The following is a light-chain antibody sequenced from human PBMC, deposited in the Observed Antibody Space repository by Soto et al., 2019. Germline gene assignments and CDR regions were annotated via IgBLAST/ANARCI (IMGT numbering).Light chain of an antibody. Sequence: QSVLTQPPSVSGAPGQRVTISCTGSSSNIGAGYDVHWYQQHPGTPPKLLIYGNSNRPSGVPDRFSGSKSGTSASLAITGLQAEDEADYYCQSYDSSLSGYVFGTGTKLTVL. CDR3: QSYDSSLSGYV. J-gene: IGLJ1*01. CDR1: SSNIGAGYD. CDR2: GNS. V-gene: IGLV1-40*01.